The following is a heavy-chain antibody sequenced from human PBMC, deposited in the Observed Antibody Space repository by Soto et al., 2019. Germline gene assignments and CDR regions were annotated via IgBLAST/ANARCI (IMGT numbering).Heavy chain of an antibody. Sequence: PGGSLRLSWAASGFTFSSYSMNWVRQAPGKGLEWVSSISSSSSYIYYADSVKGRFTISRDNAKNSLYLQMNSLRAEDTAVYYCARDSRGELLPFDYWGQGTLVTVSS. D-gene: IGHD1-26*01. J-gene: IGHJ4*02. CDR2: ISSSSSYI. V-gene: IGHV3-21*01. CDR3: ARDSRGELLPFDY. CDR1: GFTFSSYS.